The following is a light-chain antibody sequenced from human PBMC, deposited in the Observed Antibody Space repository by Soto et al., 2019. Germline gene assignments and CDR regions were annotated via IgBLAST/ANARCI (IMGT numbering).Light chain of an antibody. CDR1: SSNIGSNY. CDR2: RNN. Sequence: QSVLTQPPSASGTPGQRGTISCSGSSSNIGSNYVYWYQQLPGTAPKLLIYRNNQRPSGVPDRFSGSKSGTSASLAISGLRSEDEADYYCAAWDDSLSGNWVFGGGTKVTVL. J-gene: IGLJ3*02. V-gene: IGLV1-47*01. CDR3: AAWDDSLSGNWV.